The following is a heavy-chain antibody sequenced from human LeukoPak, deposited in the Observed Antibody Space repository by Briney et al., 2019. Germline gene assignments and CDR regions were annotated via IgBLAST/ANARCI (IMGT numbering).Heavy chain of an antibody. CDR3: TCLDY. V-gene: IGHV3-7*03. CDR2: INQDGGTT. J-gene: IGHJ4*02. Sequence: PGGSLRLSCAASGFTFSSLWMSWVRQAPGRGPEWVANINQDGGTTYYVASVKGRFTISRDNAKNSLSLQMSSLRAEDTAIYYCTCLDYWGQGTLVTVSS. CDR1: GFTFSSLW.